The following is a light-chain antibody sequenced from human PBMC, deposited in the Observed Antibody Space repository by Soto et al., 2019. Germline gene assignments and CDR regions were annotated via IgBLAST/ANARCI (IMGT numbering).Light chain of an antibody. CDR2: GAS. CDR1: QSVSSSY. V-gene: IGKV3-20*01. Sequence: EIVLTRSPGTLSVSPGERATLSCRASQSVSSSYLAWYQQKPGQAPRLLIYGASSRATGIPDRFSGSGSGTDVTLTISRLEPEDFAVYYCQQYGSLPRTFGQGTKLEIK. CDR3: QQYGSLPRT. J-gene: IGKJ2*01.